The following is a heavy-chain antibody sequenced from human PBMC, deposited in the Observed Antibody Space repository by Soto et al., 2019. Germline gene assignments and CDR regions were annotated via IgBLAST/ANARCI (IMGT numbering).Heavy chain of an antibody. D-gene: IGHD3-22*01. CDR3: ASAPYSSGYYYYMDV. CDR2: IYYSGST. Sequence: PSETLSLTCTVSGGSISSYYWSWIRQPPGKGLEWIGYIYYSGSTNNNPSLKSRVTISVDTSKNQFSLKLRSVTAADTAVYYCASAPYSSGYYYYMDVSGKGTMVTVSS. V-gene: IGHV4-59*08. CDR1: GGSISSYY. J-gene: IGHJ6*03.